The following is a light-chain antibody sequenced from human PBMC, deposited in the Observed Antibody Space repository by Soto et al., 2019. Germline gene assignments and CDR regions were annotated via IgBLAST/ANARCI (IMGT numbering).Light chain of an antibody. V-gene: IGKV3-20*01. CDR3: QQYGSSPRT. CDR2: GAS. CDR1: QSVSSSY. J-gene: IGKJ1*01. Sequence: EIVLTQSPGTLPLSPGERATLSCRASQSVSSSYLAWYQQKPGQAPRLLIYGASNRATGIPDRFSGSGSGTDFTLTISRLEPEDFAVYYCQQYGSSPRTFGQGTKVDI.